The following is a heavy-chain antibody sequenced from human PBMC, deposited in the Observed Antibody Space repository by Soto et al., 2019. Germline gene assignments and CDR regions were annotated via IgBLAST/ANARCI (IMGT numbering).Heavy chain of an antibody. Sequence: GGSLRLSCAASGFTFSSYSMNWVHQAPGKGLEWVSYISSSSSTIYYADSVKGRFTISRDNAKNSLYLQMNSLRDEDTAVYYCARDSRQVFGPGLRGFDPWGQGTLVTVSS. CDR2: ISSSSSTI. D-gene: IGHD3-3*01. CDR3: ARDSRQVFGPGLRGFDP. J-gene: IGHJ5*02. V-gene: IGHV3-48*02. CDR1: GFTFSSYS.